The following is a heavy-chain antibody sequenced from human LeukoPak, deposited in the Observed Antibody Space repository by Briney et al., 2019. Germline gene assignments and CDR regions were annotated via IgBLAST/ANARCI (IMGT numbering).Heavy chain of an antibody. CDR2: ISGSGGST. CDR3: AKNEQQLTYYFDY. J-gene: IGHJ4*02. CDR1: GFTFSSYA. D-gene: IGHD6-13*01. V-gene: IGHV3-23*01. Sequence: GGSLRLSCAASGFTFSSYAMSWVRQAPVKGLEWVSAISGSGGSTYYADSVKGRFTISRDNSKNTLYLQMNSLRAEDTAVYYCAKNEQQLTYYFDYWGQGTLVTVSS.